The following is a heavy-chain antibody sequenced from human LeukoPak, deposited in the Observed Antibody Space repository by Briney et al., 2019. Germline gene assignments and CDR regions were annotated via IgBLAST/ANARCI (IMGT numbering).Heavy chain of an antibody. Sequence: GGSLRLSCAASGFTFSSYAMHWVRQAPGKGLEWVAVISYDGSNKYYADSVKGRFTISRDNSKNTLYLQMNSLRAEDTAVYYCARAAYIPTTVTTSVGYWGQGTLVTVSP. D-gene: IGHD4-17*01. J-gene: IGHJ4*02. CDR3: ARAAYIPTTVTTSVGY. CDR1: GFTFSSYA. CDR2: ISYDGSNK. V-gene: IGHV3-30-3*01.